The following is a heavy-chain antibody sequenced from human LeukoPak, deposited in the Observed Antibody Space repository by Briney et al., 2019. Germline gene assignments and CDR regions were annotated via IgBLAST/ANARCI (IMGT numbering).Heavy chain of an antibody. CDR2: IYSGGST. J-gene: IGHJ4*02. CDR3: ARLPLFHYYDSSGYYYPLSTPIDY. CDR1: GFTVSSNY. D-gene: IGHD3-22*01. Sequence: GGSLRLSCAASGFTVSSNYMSWVRQAPGKGLEWVSVIYSGGSTYYADSVKGRFTISRDISKNTLYLQMNSLRAEDTAVYYCARLPLFHYYDSSGYYYPLSTPIDYWGQGTLVTVSS. V-gene: IGHV3-53*01.